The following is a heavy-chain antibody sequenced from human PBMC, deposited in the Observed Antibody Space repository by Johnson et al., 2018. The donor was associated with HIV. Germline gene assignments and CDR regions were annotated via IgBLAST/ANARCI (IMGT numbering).Heavy chain of an antibody. CDR2: IKQDGSEK. D-gene: IGHD3-16*01. Sequence: VQLVESGGGLVQPGGSLRLSCAASGFTLSTYWMSWVRQAPGKGLEWVANIKQDGSEKYCVDSVKGRFTISRDNAKNSLYLQMNSLKTEDTAVYYCTRWGSTVALDIWGQGTMVIVSS. V-gene: IGHV3-7*03. CDR3: TRWGSTVALDI. CDR1: GFTLSTYW. J-gene: IGHJ3*02.